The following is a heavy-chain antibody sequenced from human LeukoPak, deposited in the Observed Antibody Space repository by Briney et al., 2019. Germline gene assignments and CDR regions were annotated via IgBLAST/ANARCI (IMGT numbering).Heavy chain of an antibody. Sequence: SETLSLTCAVSGDSIISSVWWTWVRQAPGKGLEWIGEISHSGSTDYNPSLNSRVTISVDQSKNQFSLKLTSVTAADTAVCYCARRKIAPGGTITTYYHYYYMDVWGNGTTVTVSS. CDR1: GDSIISSVW. CDR2: ISHSGST. J-gene: IGHJ6*03. CDR3: ARRKIAPGGTITTYYHYYYMDV. V-gene: IGHV4-4*02. D-gene: IGHD5-24*01.